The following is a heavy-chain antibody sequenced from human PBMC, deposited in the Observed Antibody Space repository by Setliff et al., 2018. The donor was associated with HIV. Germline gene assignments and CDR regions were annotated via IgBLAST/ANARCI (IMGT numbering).Heavy chain of an antibody. V-gene: IGHV1-2*02. J-gene: IGHJ4*02. CDR1: GYLFTGYY. CDR2: INVNSGGT. D-gene: IGHD3-10*01. CDR3: ARDSEAGV. Sequence: ASVKVSCKASGYLFTGYYMHWVRQAPGQGLEWMGWINVNSGGTKYAQKFQGRVTMTRDTSITTAYMEVSSLRSDDTAVYYCARDSEAGVWGQGTLVTVSS.